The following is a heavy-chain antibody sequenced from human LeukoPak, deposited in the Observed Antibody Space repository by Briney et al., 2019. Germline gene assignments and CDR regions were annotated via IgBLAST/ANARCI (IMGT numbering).Heavy chain of an antibody. CDR2: ISSSGSTI. D-gene: IGHD5-24*01. Sequence: GGSLRLSCAASGFTFSSYWMSGVRQAPGKGLEWVSYISSSGSTIYYADFVKGRFTISRDNAKNSLYLQMNSLRAEDTAVYYCARDRSRRDGYNTPGDFDYWGQGTLVTVSS. J-gene: IGHJ4*02. CDR3: ARDRSRRDGYNTPGDFDY. V-gene: IGHV3-48*04. CDR1: GFTFSSYW.